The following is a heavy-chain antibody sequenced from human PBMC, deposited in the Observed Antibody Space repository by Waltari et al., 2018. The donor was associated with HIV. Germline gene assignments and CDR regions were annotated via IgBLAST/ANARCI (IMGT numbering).Heavy chain of an antibody. Sequence: DVQLVESGGNVVQPGASLRLACVGSGFNFGDFHMNWVRQVPGGGREVAGGGEEGGVRIKEDGREGYHRGSVKGRFSVSRNNDKNMLFLQMNNLNVDDTGVYKCVREPTRYGIWIFDSWGQGTPVIVSS. CDR3: VREPTRYGIWIFDS. CDR1: GFNFGDFH. CDR2: IKEDGREG. V-gene: IGHV3-7*03. J-gene: IGHJ5*01. D-gene: IGHD2-15*01.